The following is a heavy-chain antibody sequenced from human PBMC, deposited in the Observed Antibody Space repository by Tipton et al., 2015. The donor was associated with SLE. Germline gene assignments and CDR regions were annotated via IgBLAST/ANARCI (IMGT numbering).Heavy chain of an antibody. J-gene: IGHJ6*02. V-gene: IGHV3-9*01. Sequence: SLRLSCAASGFIFGDYAMHWVRQTPGKGLEWVSGLNWNGVTLGNADSVKGRFTISRDSSKDTLYLQMNSLRPDDTAVYYCAREKYFYGMDVWGQGTTVIVSS. CDR3: AREKYFYGMDV. CDR2: LNWNGVTL. CDR1: GFIFGDYA.